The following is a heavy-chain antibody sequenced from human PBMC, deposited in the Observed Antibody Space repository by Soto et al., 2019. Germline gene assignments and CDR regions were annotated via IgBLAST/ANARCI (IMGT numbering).Heavy chain of an antibody. Sequence: PGGSLRLSCAASGFTFSSYAMSWVRQAPGKGLEWVSAISGSGGSTYYADSVKGRFTISRDNSKNTLYLQMNSLRAEDTAVYYCAKDSEVAVARPGDFDYWGQGTLVTVSS. D-gene: IGHD6-19*01. CDR1: GFTFSSYA. V-gene: IGHV3-23*01. J-gene: IGHJ4*02. CDR2: ISGSGGST. CDR3: AKDSEVAVARPGDFDY.